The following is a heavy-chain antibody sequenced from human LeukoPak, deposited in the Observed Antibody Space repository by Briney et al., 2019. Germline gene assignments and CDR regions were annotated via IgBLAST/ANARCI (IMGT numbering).Heavy chain of an antibody. CDR2: INHSGST. CDR1: GGSFSGYY. V-gene: IGHV4-34*01. Sequence: SETLSLTCAVYGGSFSGYYWSWIRQPPGKGLEWIGEINHSGSTNYNPSLKSRVTISVDTSKNQFSLKLSSMTAADTAVYYCARLALDSSGYYIYYYYYMDVWGKGTTVTISS. D-gene: IGHD3-22*01. CDR3: ARLALDSSGYYIYYYYYMDV. J-gene: IGHJ6*03.